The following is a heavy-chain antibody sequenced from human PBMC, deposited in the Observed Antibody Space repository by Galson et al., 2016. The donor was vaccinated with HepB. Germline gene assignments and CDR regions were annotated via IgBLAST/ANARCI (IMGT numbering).Heavy chain of an antibody. V-gene: IGHV1-69*13. CDR1: GGTFSRYP. J-gene: IGHJ4*02. CDR2: IIPMFGTA. Sequence: SVKVSCKASGGTFSRYPISWVRQAPGQGLEWMGGIIPMFGTANYAQRFQGRVTISADESTSTAFMDLSSLRSDDTAVYYCARGRDSGSYSYDRFDYWGQGTLVTVSS. CDR3: ARGRDSGSYSYDRFDY. D-gene: IGHD1-26*01.